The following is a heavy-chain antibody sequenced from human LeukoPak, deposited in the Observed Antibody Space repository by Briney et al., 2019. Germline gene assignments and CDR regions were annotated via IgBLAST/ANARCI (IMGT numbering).Heavy chain of an antibody. CDR3: ARRSGYSYYGMDV. V-gene: IGHV3-48*01. D-gene: IGHD3-3*01. CDR2: ISGGSTTM. CDR1: AFTFSTYT. J-gene: IGHJ6*02. Sequence: GGSLRLSCAASAFTFSTYTMFWVRQAPGKGLEWVSYISGGSTTMYYADSVKGRFTISRDNAKNSLFLQMNSLRAEDTAVYYCARRSGYSYYGMDVRGQGTTVTVPS.